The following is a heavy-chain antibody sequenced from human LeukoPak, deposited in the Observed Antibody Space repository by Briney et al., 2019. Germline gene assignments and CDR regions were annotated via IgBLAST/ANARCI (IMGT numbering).Heavy chain of an antibody. Sequence: SETLSLTRAVYGGSFSGYYWSWIRQPPGKGLEWIGEINHSGSTNYNPSLKSRVTTSVDTSKNQFSLKLSSVTAADTAVYYCARGLGCSGGSCYGDCYYYYYMDVWGKGTTVTVSS. CDR1: GGSFSGYY. CDR3: ARGLGCSGGSCYGDCYYYYYMDV. CDR2: INHSGST. D-gene: IGHD2-15*01. V-gene: IGHV4-34*01. J-gene: IGHJ6*03.